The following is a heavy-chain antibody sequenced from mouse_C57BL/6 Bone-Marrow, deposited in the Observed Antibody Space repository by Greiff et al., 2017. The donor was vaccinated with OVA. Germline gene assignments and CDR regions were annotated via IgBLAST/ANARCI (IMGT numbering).Heavy chain of an antibody. Sequence: VQLQQSGAELVQPGASVKMSCKASGYTFTSYLITWVKQRPGQGLEWIGDIYPGSGSTNYNEKFKSKATLTVDTSSSTAYMQLSSLTSEDSAVYYCARNSLYLYYAMDYWGQGTSVTVSS. V-gene: IGHV1-55*01. J-gene: IGHJ4*01. CDR3: ARNSLYLYYAMDY. CDR2: IYPGSGST. CDR1: GYTFTSYL. D-gene: IGHD5-5*01.